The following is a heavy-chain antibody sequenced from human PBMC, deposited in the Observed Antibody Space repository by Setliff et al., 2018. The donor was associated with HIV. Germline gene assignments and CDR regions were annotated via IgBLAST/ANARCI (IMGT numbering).Heavy chain of an antibody. CDR2: VHHSGST. D-gene: IGHD2-21*02. J-gene: IGHJ5*02. CDR1: SDSISSSY. Sequence: PSETLSLTCTVSSDSISSSYWTWIRQPPEQGLEWIGYVHHSGSTKYNASLRSRVTMSVDTSKNLFSLTLRSVTAADTAVYYCASAGPYCGDDCPYNWLTPWGQGTPVTVSS. CDR3: ASAGPYCGDDCPYNWLTP. V-gene: IGHV4-59*01.